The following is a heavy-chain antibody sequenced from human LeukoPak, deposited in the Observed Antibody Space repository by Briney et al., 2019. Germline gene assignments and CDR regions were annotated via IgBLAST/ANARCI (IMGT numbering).Heavy chain of an antibody. Sequence: GGSLRLSCAASGFTFSSYAMCWVRQAPGKGLEWVSAISGSGGSTYYADSVKGRFTISRDNSKNTLYLQMNSLRAEDTAVYYCAGAGLPVYYYYMDVWGKGTTVTVSS. V-gene: IGHV3-23*01. D-gene: IGHD1-26*01. CDR2: ISGSGGST. CDR3: AGAGLPVYYYYMDV. J-gene: IGHJ6*03. CDR1: GFTFSSYA.